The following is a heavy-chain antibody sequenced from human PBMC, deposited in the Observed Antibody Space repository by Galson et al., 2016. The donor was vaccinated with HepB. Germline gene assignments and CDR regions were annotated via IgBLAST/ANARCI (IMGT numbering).Heavy chain of an antibody. CDR2: IYYSGST. Sequence: TLSLTCTISGGSISSDGYFWSWIRQHPGKGLEWIGYIYYSGSTYYNSSLKSRVTISIDTSKNQFYLKLSSVTAADTAVYYCARTIGVVMSYFDYRGQGTLVTVSS. CDR3: ARTIGVVMSYFDY. D-gene: IGHD3-3*01. CDR1: GGSISSDGYF. V-gene: IGHV4-31*03. J-gene: IGHJ4*02.